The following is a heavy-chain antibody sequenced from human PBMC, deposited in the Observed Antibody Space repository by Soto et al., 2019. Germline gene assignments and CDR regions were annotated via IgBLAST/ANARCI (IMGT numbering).Heavy chain of an antibody. V-gene: IGHV4-39*01. Sequence: SETLSLTCTVSGGSISSSSYYWGWIRQPPGKGLEWIGSIYYSGSTYYNPSLKSRVTISVATSKNQFSLKLSSVTAADTAVYYCARRLGYTTSNWFDPWGQGTLVTVSS. D-gene: IGHD2-8*01. J-gene: IGHJ5*02. CDR3: ARRLGYTTSNWFDP. CDR1: GGSISSSSYY. CDR2: IYYSGST.